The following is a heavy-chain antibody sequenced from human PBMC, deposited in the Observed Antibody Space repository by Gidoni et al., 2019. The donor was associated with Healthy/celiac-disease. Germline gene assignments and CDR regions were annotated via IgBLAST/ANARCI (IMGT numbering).Heavy chain of an antibody. Sequence: QVQLVEYGGGVVQPGRSLRLSCAASGFTFSSYGMHWVRQAPGKGLEWVAVIWYDGSNKYYADSVKGRFTISRDNSKNTLYLQMNSLRAEDTAVYYCARGAVGAAAYYFDYWGQGTLVTVSS. CDR3: ARGAVGAAAYYFDY. J-gene: IGHJ4*02. V-gene: IGHV3-33*01. D-gene: IGHD2-15*01. CDR2: IWYDGSNK. CDR1: GFTFSSYG.